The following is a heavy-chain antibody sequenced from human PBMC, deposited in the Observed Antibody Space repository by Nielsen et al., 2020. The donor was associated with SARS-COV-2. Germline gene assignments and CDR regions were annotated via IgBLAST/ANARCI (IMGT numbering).Heavy chain of an antibody. CDR3: ATRIAVDRVLENAFDI. J-gene: IGHJ3*02. V-gene: IGHV1-24*01. D-gene: IGHD6-19*01. CDR1: GYTLTELS. Sequence: ASVKVSCKVSGYTLTELSMHWVRQAPGKGLEWMGGFDPEDGETIYAQKFQGRVTMTEDTSTDTAYMELSSLRSEDTAVYYCATRIAVDRVLENAFDIWGQGTMVTVSS. CDR2: FDPEDGET.